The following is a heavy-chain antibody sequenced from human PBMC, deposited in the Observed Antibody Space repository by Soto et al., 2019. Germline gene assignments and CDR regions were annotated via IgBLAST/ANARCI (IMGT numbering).Heavy chain of an antibody. D-gene: IGHD1-1*01. CDR1: GGTFSSYA. Sequence: SVKVSCKASGGTFSSYAISWVRQAPGQGLEWMGGIIPIFGTSNYAQKFQGRVTITADESTSTAYMELSSLRSEDTAVYYCARVGWNDPFAFDIWGQGTMVTVSS. J-gene: IGHJ3*02. CDR3: ARVGWNDPFAFDI. CDR2: IIPIFGTS. V-gene: IGHV1-69*13.